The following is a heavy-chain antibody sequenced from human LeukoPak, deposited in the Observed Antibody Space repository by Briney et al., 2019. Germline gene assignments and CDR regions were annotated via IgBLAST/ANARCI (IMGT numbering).Heavy chain of an antibody. D-gene: IGHD2-15*01. CDR1: GYTFTSYD. Sequence: ASVKLSCKASGYTFTSYDINWVRQATGQGLEWMGWMNPNSGNTGYAQKFQGRVTMTRNTSISTAYMELSSLRSEDTAVYYCARVSCSGGSCYFDYWGQGTLVTVSS. J-gene: IGHJ4*02. CDR2: MNPNSGNT. V-gene: IGHV1-8*01. CDR3: ARVSCSGGSCYFDY.